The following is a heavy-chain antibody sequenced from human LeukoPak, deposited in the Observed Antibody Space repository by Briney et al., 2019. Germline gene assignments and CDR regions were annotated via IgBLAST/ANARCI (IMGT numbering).Heavy chain of an antibody. D-gene: IGHD2-21*02. CDR2: INPNSGGT. CDR1: GYTFTGYY. J-gene: IGHJ3*02. V-gene: IGHV1-2*02. Sequence: ASVKVSCKASGYTFTGYYIHWVRQAPGQGLEWMGWINPNSGGTKYAQNFQGRVTVTRDTSISTAYMELSSLTSEDTAVYYCARERIVVVTLSDAVDIWGQGTMVTVSS. CDR3: ARERIVVVTLSDAVDI.